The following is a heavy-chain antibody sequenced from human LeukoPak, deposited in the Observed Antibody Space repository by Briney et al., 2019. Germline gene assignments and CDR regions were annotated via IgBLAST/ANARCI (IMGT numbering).Heavy chain of an antibody. Sequence: ASVKVSCKASGYTFTSYGISWVRQAPGQGLEWMGWISAYNGNTNYAQKLQGGVTMTTDTSTSTAYMELRSLRSDDTALYYCARVTVQLELDDPRKYYYYYYMDVWGKGTTVTISS. J-gene: IGHJ6*03. V-gene: IGHV1-18*01. D-gene: IGHD1-1*01. CDR1: GYTFTSYG. CDR2: ISAYNGNT. CDR3: ARVTVQLELDDPRKYYYYYYMDV.